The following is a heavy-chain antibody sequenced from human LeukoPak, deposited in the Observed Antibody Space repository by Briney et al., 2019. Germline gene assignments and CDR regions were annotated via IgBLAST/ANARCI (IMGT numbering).Heavy chain of an antibody. D-gene: IGHD5-12*01. CDR1: GGSISSGGYY. CDR3: ARGRVGYDSCHY. V-gene: IGHV4-31*03. Sequence: SQTLSLTCTVSGGSISSGGYYWSWIRQHPGKGLEWIGYIYYSGSTYYNPSLKSRVTISLDTSKNQFSLRLNSATAADTAVYYCARGRVGYDSCHYWGQGTLVTVSS. CDR2: IYYSGST. J-gene: IGHJ4*02.